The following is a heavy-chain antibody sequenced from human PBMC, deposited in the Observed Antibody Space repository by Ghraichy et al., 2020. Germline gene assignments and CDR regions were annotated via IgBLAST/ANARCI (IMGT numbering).Heavy chain of an antibody. J-gene: IGHJ4*02. V-gene: IGHV1-18*04. D-gene: IGHD6-6*01. CDR1: GYAFASYG. Sequence: ASVKVSCKGTGYAFASYGISCVQQAHGQRLERMGWISAYNGNTNYAQKLQGRVTMTTDTSTSTAYMELRSLRSDDTAVYYCARDQGIAARWGGYWGQGTLVTVSS. CDR2: ISAYNGNT. CDR3: ARDQGIAARWGGY.